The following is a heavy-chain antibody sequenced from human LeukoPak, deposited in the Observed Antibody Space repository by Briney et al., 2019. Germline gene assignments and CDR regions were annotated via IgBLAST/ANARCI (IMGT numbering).Heavy chain of an antibody. V-gene: IGHV3-15*01. CDR2: IKSKTDGGTT. D-gene: IGHD2-2*01. CDR1: GFTFSNAW. CDR3: TTGDIVVVPAAIVPFDY. J-gene: IGHJ4*02. Sequence: GGSLRLSCAASGFTFSNAWMSWVRQAPGKGLEWVGRIKSKTDGGTTDYAAPVEGRFTISRDDSKNTLYLQMNSLKTEDTAVYYCTTGDIVVVPAAIVPFDYWGQGTLVTVSS.